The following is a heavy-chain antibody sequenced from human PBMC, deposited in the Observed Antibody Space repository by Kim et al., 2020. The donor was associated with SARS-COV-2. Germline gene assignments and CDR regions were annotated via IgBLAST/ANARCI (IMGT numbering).Heavy chain of an antibody. CDR1: GFTFSSYW. Sequence: GGSLRLSCAASGFTFSSYWMSWVRQAPGKGLEWVANIKQDGSEKYYVDSVKGRFTISRDNAKNSLYLQMNSLRAEDTAVYYCARDDSYGYYYYYGMDVWGHGATVTVSS. J-gene: IGHJ6*02. CDR2: IKQDGSEK. D-gene: IGHD5-18*01. CDR3: ARDDSYGYYYYYGMDV. V-gene: IGHV3-7*03.